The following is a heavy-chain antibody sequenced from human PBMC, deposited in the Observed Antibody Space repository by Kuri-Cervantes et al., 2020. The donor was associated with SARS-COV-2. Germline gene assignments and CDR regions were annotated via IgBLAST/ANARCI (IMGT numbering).Heavy chain of an antibody. CDR3: ATSHHTPEYSSSPMDV. V-gene: IGHV3-23*01. CDR2: ISGSGGST. J-gene: IGHJ6*02. CDR1: GFTFSSYA. D-gene: IGHD6-6*01. Sequence: GESLKISCAASGFTFSSYAMSWVRQAPGKGLEWVPAISGSGGSTYYADSVKGRFTISRDNSKNTLYLQMNSLRAEDTAVYYCATSHHTPEYSSSPMDVWGQGTTVTVSS.